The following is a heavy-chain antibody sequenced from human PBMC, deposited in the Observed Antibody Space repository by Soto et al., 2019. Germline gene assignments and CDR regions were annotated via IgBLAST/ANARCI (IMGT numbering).Heavy chain of an antibody. V-gene: IGHV1-18*01. D-gene: IGHD3-3*01. Sequence: ASVKVSCKASGYTFTSYGISWVRQAPGQGLEWMGWISAYNGNTNYAQKLQGRVTMTTDTSTSTAYMELRSLRSDDTAVYYCARALTIFGVVPYYGMDVWGQGTTVTVSS. CDR1: GYTFTSYG. CDR2: ISAYNGNT. CDR3: ARALTIFGVVPYYGMDV. J-gene: IGHJ6*02.